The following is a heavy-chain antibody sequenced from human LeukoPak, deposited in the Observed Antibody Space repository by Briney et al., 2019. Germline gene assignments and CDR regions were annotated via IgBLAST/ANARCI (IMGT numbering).Heavy chain of an antibody. CDR1: GYTFTSYG. CDR3: ARGYYYGSGSYRSPFDY. J-gene: IGHJ4*01. Sequence: ASVKVSCKASGYTFTSYGISWVRQAPGQGLEWMGWISAYNGNTNYAQKLQGRVTMTTDTSTSTAYMELRSLRSDDTAVYYCARGYYYGSGSYRSPFDYWGQEPWSPSPQ. V-gene: IGHV1-18*01. D-gene: IGHD3-10*01. CDR2: ISAYNGNT.